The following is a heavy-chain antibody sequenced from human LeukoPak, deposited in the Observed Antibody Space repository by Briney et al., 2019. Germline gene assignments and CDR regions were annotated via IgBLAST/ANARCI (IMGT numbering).Heavy chain of an antibody. CDR2: MGYGGRT. CDR1: GASFSNDYH. J-gene: IGHJ4*02. D-gene: IGHD1-26*01. Sequence: SETLSLTCTVSGASFSNDYHWGWIRQSPGKGLEWIGTMGYGGRTYFSPSLKSRVSLSIDMSRTYFSLILKSVSAADTAVYYCARTKGRAVGQTAFQYWGQGTLVTVSS. CDR3: ARTKGRAVGQTAFQY. V-gene: IGHV4-39*07.